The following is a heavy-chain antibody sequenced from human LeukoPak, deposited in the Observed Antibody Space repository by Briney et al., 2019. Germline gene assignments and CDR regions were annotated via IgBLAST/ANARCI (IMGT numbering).Heavy chain of an antibody. V-gene: IGHV3-33*01. CDR3: ARDISSGWYDY. Sequence: GGSLRLSCAVSGFTFSSYGMHWGRQAPGKGLEWVAVRWYDGSNKYYADSVKGRFTSSRDNSKNTLYLQMNNLRAEDTAVYYCARDISSGWYDYWGQGTLVTISS. J-gene: IGHJ4*02. CDR1: GFTFSSYG. CDR2: RWYDGSNK. D-gene: IGHD6-13*01.